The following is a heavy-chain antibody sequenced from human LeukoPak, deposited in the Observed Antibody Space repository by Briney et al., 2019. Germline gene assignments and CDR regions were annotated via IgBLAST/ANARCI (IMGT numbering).Heavy chain of an antibody. CDR2: IFSRSESI. CDR3: ARVRYRSLSGWYLIRSYYFDY. D-gene: IGHD6-19*01. V-gene: IGHV3-21*01. CDR1: GFTFGAYT. J-gene: IGHJ4*02. Sequence: GGSLRLSCAASGFTFGAYTINWVRQAPGKGLEWVSCIFSRSESILCADSVKGRFTISRDNAKNSLYLQMDSLRVEDTAVYYCARVRYRSLSGWYLIRSYYFDYWGQGTLVTVSS.